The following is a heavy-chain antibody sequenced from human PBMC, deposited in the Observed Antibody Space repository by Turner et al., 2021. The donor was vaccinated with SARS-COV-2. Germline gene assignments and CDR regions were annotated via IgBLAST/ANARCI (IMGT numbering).Heavy chain of an antibody. D-gene: IGHD5-18*01. CDR2: INHSGST. J-gene: IGHJ4*02. CDR1: GVSFSVYY. CDR3: ARLGLGDSQFDY. Sequence: QVKLQQWCARLLKPSETLSLTCAVYGVSFSVYYWSRIRQPPGKGLEWIGEINHSGSTNYNPSLKSRVTISVDTSKNQFSLKLSSVTSADTAVYYCARLGLGDSQFDYWGQGTLVTVSS. V-gene: IGHV4-34*01.